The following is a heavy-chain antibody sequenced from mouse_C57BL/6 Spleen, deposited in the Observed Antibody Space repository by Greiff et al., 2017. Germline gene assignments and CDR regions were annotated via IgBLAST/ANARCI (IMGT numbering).Heavy chain of an antibody. CDR1: EYEFPSHD. Sequence: DVMLVESGGGLVQPGESLKLSCESNEYEFPSHDMSWVRKTPEKRLELVAAINSDGGSTYYPDTMERRFIISRDNTKKTLYLQMSSLRSEDTALYDCARQKGNYAMDYWGQGTSVTVSS. CDR3: ARQKGNYAMDY. CDR2: INSDGGST. V-gene: IGHV5-2*01. J-gene: IGHJ4*01.